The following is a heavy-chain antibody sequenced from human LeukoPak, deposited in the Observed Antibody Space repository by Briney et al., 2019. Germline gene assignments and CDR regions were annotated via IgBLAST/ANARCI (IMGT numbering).Heavy chain of an antibody. CDR2: VSGSGGST. D-gene: IGHD3-9*01. CDR1: AFTFSTYA. V-gene: IGHV3-23*01. Sequence: PGGSLRLSCAASAFTFSTYAMSWVRQAPGKGLEWVSTVSGSGGSTYYADSVKGRFTTSRDNSKNTLYLQMNSLRAEDTAIYYCAKVQDYDILTGYYIAGGSFHYWGQGTLVTVSS. CDR3: AKVQDYDILTGYYIAGGSFHY. J-gene: IGHJ4*02.